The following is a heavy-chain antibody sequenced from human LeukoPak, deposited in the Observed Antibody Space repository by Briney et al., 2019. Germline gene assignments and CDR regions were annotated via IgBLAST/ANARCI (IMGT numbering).Heavy chain of an antibody. CDR3: AKVGLLWFGELSWDFDY. V-gene: IGHV3-23*01. J-gene: IGHJ4*02. CDR2: ISGSGGST. CDR1: GFTFSSYV. D-gene: IGHD3-10*01. Sequence: PGGSLRLSCAASGFTFSSYVMHWVRQAPGKGLEWVSAISGSGGSTYYADSVKGRFTISRDNSKNTLYLQMNSLRAEDTAVYYCAKVGLLWFGELSWDFDYWGQGTLVTVPS.